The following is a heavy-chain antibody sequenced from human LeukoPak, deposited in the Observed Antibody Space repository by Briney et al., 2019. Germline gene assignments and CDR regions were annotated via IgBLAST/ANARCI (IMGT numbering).Heavy chain of an antibody. CDR3: ATIKRGDIYGYFDF. CDR2: LYDSVST. Sequence: SETLSLTCTVSGGSISSHYWSWLRQPPGKGLEWIAYLYDSVSTKAHPALTRRLTLSAHTTNNQPSLRLRSVTAADTAVYYCATIKRGDIYGYFDFWGQGILVTVSS. J-gene: IGHJ4*02. V-gene: IGHV4-59*11. CDR1: GGSISSHY. D-gene: IGHD5-18*01.